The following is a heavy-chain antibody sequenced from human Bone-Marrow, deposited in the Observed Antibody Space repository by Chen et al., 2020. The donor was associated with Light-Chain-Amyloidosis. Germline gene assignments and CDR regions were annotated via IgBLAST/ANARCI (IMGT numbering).Heavy chain of an antibody. D-gene: IGHD5-12*01. CDR2: IYPDDSDA. CDR1: GSTFPSYW. V-gene: IGHV5-51*01. CDR3: ARRRDGYNFDY. J-gene: IGHJ4*02. Sequence: EVQLEQSVPEVKTRGESLKISCKGSGSTFPSYWIGWVRQLPGKGLEWMGVIYPDDSDARYSPSFVAQVTISADKSLTTACLQWRSLEASDTAMYSCARRRDGYNFDYWGRGTLVTVSS.